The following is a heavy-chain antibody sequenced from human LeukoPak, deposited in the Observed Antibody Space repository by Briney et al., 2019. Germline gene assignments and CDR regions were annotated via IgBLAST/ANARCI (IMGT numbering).Heavy chain of an antibody. D-gene: IGHD3-22*01. Sequence: ASVKVSCKASGYTFTSYYMHWVRQAPGQGLEWMGIINPNSGATNYPQNFQGRVTVTRDTSISTAYMELSRLRSDDTAVYYCARGLRDYYNSSGYLNYYDYWGQGTLVTVSS. J-gene: IGHJ4*02. CDR1: GYTFTSYY. V-gene: IGHV1-2*02. CDR3: ARGLRDYYNSSGYLNYYDY. CDR2: INPNSGAT.